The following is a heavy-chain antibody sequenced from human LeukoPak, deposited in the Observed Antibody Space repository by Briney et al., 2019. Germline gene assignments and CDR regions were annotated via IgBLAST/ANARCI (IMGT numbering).Heavy chain of an antibody. CDR2: IKRKTDGGTT. D-gene: IGHD3-3*02. CDR1: GFTFNNAW. Sequence: GGSLRLSCAASGFTFNNAWMSWVRQAPGKGLEWVGRIKRKTDGGTTDYGAPVKGRFTISRDDSKNTLYLQMNSLKTEDTAVYYCTTHFWSGYYTSAFDIWGQGTMVTVSS. V-gene: IGHV3-15*01. J-gene: IGHJ3*02. CDR3: TTHFWSGYYTSAFDI.